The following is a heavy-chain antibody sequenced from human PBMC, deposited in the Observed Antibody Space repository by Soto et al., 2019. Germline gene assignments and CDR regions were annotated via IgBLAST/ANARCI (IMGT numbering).Heavy chain of an antibody. CDR1: GFTFDGCA. Sequence: EMQLVESGGGLVQPGRSLRLSCAASGFTFDGCAMHWVRQAPGKGLEWVSGISWNGGTINYADSVKGRFTISRDNAKNSLYLQMNSLRPEDTALYYCAKDKSWESRAFDIWGLGTMVTVSS. V-gene: IGHV3-9*01. CDR2: ISWNGGTI. CDR3: AKDKSWESRAFDI. J-gene: IGHJ3*02. D-gene: IGHD1-26*01.